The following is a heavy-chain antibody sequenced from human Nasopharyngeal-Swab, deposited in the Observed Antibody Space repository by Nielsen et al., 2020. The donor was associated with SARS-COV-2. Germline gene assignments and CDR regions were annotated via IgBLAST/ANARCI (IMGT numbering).Heavy chain of an antibody. CDR3: AKGGLPSGSYFEFDY. V-gene: IGHV3-23*01. CDR2: ISGSGAST. Sequence: GESLKISCAASGFSITTYGMTWVRQAPGKGLEWVSAISGSGASTYYADSVKGRFTISRHNSKNTLYLEMNSLRADDTAIYYCAKGGLPSGSYFEFDYWGQGTLVTVSS. CDR1: GFSITTYG. J-gene: IGHJ4*02. D-gene: IGHD1-26*01.